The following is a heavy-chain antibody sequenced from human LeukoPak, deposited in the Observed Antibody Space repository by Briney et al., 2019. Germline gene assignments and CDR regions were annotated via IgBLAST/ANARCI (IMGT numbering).Heavy chain of an antibody. CDR2: INSDGSST. V-gene: IGHV3-74*01. J-gene: IGHJ6*03. Sequence: GGSLRLSCAASGFTFSSYWMHWVRQAPGKGLVWVSHINSDGSSTTYADSVKGRFTISRDNAKNSLYLQMNSLRAEDTAVYYCARDEADRYYYYYMDVWGKGTTVTISS. CDR1: GFTFSSYW. CDR3: ARDEADRYYYYYMDV.